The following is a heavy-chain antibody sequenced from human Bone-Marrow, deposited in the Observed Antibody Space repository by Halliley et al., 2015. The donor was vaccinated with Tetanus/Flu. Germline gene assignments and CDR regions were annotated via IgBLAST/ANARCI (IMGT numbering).Heavy chain of an antibody. CDR1: GVTVSNNY. CDR2: IYSGGDT. CDR3: ARNQPVTTLGY. V-gene: IGHV3-53*01. J-gene: IGHJ4*02. Sequence: MQLVQSGGGLIQPGGSLRLSCAASGVTVSNNYMNWVRQAPGKGLEWVSVIYSGGDTSYADSVRGRFTISRDSSRNTLYLQMNSLRAEDTAVYYCARNQPVTTLGYWGQGTLVTVSS. D-gene: IGHD4-4*01.